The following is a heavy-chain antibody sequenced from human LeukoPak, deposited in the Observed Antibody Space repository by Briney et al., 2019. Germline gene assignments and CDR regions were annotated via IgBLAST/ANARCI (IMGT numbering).Heavy chain of an antibody. Sequence: ASVRVSCKASGYTFTGYHMHWVRQAPGQGLEWMGWINPNTGDTNYAQKFQGRVTMTRDTSIDTAYMELSRLKTDDTAVYYCARNTNYFGSGNSFDYWGQGTLVTVSS. D-gene: IGHD3-10*01. J-gene: IGHJ4*02. CDR2: INPNTGDT. V-gene: IGHV1-2*02. CDR1: GYTFTGYH. CDR3: ARNTNYFGSGNSFDY.